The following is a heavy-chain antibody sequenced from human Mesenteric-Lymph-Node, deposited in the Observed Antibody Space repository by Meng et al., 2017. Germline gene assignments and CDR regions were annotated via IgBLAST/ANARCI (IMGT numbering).Heavy chain of an antibody. Sequence: GGSLRLSCAASGFTFSSYSMNWVRQAPGKGLEWVSSISSSSSYIYYADSVKGRFTISRDNAKNSLYLQMNSLRAEDTAVYYCARVSAAGASHAFDIWGQGTMVTVSS. CDR1: GFTFSSYS. CDR2: ISSSSSYI. CDR3: ARVSAAGASHAFDI. D-gene: IGHD6-13*01. V-gene: IGHV3-21*01. J-gene: IGHJ3*02.